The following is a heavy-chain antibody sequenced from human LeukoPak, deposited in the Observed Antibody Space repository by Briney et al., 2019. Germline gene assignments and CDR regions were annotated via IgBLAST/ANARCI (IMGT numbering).Heavy chain of an antibody. Sequence: GGSLRLSCAASGFTFSSYAMSWVRQAPGKGLEWVSAISGSGSNTYYADSVKGRFTISRDNSKNTLYLQMNSLRAEDTAVYYCAKGRYYDILTGYSTFDYWAREPWSPSPQ. V-gene: IGHV3-23*01. CDR1: GFTFSSYA. J-gene: IGHJ4*02. D-gene: IGHD3-9*01. CDR2: ISGSGSNT. CDR3: AKGRYYDILTGYSTFDY.